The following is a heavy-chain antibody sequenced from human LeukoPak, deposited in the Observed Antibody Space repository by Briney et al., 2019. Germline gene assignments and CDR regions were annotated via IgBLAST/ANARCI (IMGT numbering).Heavy chain of an antibody. J-gene: IGHJ5*02. CDR1: GFTFSSYS. D-gene: IGHD5-12*01. V-gene: IGHV3-21*01. CDR3: ARVRRFDSGYDSRAPNWFDP. CDR2: IGSSSSYI. Sequence: GGSLRLSCAASGFTFSSYSMNWVRQAPGKGLEWVSSIGSSSSYIYYADSVKGRFTISRDNAKNSLYLQMNSLRAEDTAVYYCARVRRFDSGYDSRAPNWFDPWGQGTLVTVSS.